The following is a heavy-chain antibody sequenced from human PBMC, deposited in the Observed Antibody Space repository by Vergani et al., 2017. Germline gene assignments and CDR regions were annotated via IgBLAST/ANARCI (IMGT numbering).Heavy chain of an antibody. CDR2: IYHSGST. Sequence: QVQLQESGPGLVKPSGTLSLTCAVSGGSISSSNWWSWVRQPPGKGLEWSGEIYHSGSTNYNPSLKSRVTISVAKSKNQFSLKLSSVTAADTAVYYCASLGWSQPRAFDIWGQGTMVTVSS. V-gene: IGHV4-4*02. D-gene: IGHD1-14*01. CDR3: ASLGWSQPRAFDI. CDR1: GGSISSSNW. J-gene: IGHJ3*02.